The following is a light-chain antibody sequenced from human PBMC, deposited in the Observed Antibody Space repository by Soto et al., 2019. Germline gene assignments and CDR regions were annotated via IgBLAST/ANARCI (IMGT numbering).Light chain of an antibody. CDR2: DAS. V-gene: IGKV3-20*01. J-gene: IGKJ3*01. CDR3: QQYGSSFT. CDR1: QSVSSNY. Sequence: EFVLTQSPGTLYLSPGERATLSCRASQSVSSNYLAWYQQKPGQAPRLLIYDASTRATGIPDRFSGSGSGTDFTLTISRLEPEDFAVYYCQQYGSSFTFGPGTKVDIK.